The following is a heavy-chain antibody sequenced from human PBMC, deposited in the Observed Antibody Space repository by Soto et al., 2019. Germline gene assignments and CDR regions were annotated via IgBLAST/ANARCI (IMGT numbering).Heavy chain of an antibody. CDR1: GYTFTSYD. Sequence: GASVKVSCKASGYTFTSYDINWVRQAPGQGLECMGWMSANSADTGYAQKFQGRVTMTRNTSTNTVYMELSSLRSDDTAVYYCAREGFNSSSGSRCNWLGHWGQGTMVTVSS. V-gene: IGHV1-8*01. J-gene: IGHJ5*02. CDR2: MSANSADT. CDR3: AREGFNSSSGSRCNWLGH. D-gene: IGHD6-6*01.